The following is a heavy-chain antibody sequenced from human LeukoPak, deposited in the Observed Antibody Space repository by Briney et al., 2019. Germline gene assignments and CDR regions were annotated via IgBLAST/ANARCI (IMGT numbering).Heavy chain of an antibody. Sequence: ASVKVSCKASGYTFTGYYMHWVRQAPGQGLEWMGWINPNSGGTNYAQKFQGRVTMTRDTSISTAYMELSRLRSDDTAVYYCAREPSYYDSGSYYNPLDYWGQGTLVTVSS. CDR2: INPNSGGT. CDR3: AREPSYYDSGSYYNPLDY. CDR1: GYTFTGYY. D-gene: IGHD3-10*01. J-gene: IGHJ4*02. V-gene: IGHV1-2*02.